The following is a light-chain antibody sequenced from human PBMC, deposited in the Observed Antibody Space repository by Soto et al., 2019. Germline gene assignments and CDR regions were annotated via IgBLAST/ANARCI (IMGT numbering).Light chain of an antibody. CDR1: QSISSY. CDR2: AAS. J-gene: IGKJ2*01. V-gene: IGKV1-39*01. Sequence: DIQMTQSPSSLSASVGDRVTITCRASQSISSYLNWYQQKPGKAPKLLIYAASSLQSGVPSRFSGSGSGTDFTLTISSLQPEDFATYYCQQSYNTLDQGTKLEIK. CDR3: QQSYNT.